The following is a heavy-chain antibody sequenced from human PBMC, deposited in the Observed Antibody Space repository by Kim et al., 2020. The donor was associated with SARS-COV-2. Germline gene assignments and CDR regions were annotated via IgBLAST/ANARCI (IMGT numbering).Heavy chain of an antibody. Sequence: INYAESVKGRFTTSRDNAKNSLYLQMNSLKDEDTAIYHCVRDRMGGAFDIWGQGTLVTVSS. CDR3: VRDRMGGAFDI. J-gene: IGHJ3*02. D-gene: IGHD3-16*01. CDR2: I. V-gene: IGHV3-48*02.